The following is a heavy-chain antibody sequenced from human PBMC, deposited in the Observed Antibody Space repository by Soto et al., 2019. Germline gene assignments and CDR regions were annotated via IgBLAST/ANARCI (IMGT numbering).Heavy chain of an antibody. CDR3: ARLDWNYVYYYYYGMDV. D-gene: IGHD1-7*01. V-gene: IGHV5-51*01. CDR2: IYPGDSDT. J-gene: IGHJ6*02. Sequence: PGESLKISCKGSGYSFTSYWIGWVRQMPGKGLEWMGIIYPGDSDTRYSPSFQGQVTISADKSISTAYLQWSSLKASDTAMYYCARLDWNYVYYYYYGMDVWGQGTTVNVSS. CDR1: GYSFTSYW.